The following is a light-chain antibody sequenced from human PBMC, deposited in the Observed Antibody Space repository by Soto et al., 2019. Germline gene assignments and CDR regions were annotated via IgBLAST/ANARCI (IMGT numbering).Light chain of an antibody. CDR1: SSNVGTYDL. V-gene: IGLV2-23*01. CDR2: EGT. CDR3: CSFALGAALV. J-gene: IGLJ2*01. Sequence: QSVLTQPASVSASPGQSITISCTGTSSNVGTYDLVSWYQHHPDKAPKLIIYEGTKRPSGISSRFSGSKSGNTASLTISGLQAEDDADYYCCSFALGAALVFGGGTKLTVL.